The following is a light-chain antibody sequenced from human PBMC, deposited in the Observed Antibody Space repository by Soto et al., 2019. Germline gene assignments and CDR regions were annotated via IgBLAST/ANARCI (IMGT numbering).Light chain of an antibody. V-gene: IGKV1D-12*01. CDR3: PQATSFPPP. CDR2: AAS. CDR1: QGIGRW. Sequence: DIQMTQSPSSVSASVGDRVTITCRASQGIGRWLAWYQQKPGKAPKLLIYAASSLHSGVPSRFSGSGSGSDVTLTISSLQPEDFETYHCPQATSFPPPFGGGTKVEIQ. J-gene: IGKJ4*01.